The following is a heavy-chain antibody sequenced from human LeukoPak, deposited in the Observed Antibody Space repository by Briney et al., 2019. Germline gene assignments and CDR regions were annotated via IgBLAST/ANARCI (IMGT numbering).Heavy chain of an antibody. Sequence: GGSLRLSCAASGFTFSSYAMHWVRQAPGKGLEWVAVISYDGSNKYYADSVKGRFTISRDNSKNTLYLQMNSLRAEDTAVYYCARDRYSGSYFDYWGQGTLVTVSS. CDR2: ISYDGSNK. V-gene: IGHV3-30*04. CDR3: ARDRYSGSYFDY. J-gene: IGHJ4*02. CDR1: GFTFSSYA. D-gene: IGHD1-26*01.